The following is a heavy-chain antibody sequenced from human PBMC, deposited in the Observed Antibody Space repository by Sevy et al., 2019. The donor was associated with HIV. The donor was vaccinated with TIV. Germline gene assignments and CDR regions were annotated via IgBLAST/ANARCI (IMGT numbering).Heavy chain of an antibody. Sequence: GGSLRLSCAASGFTVNSNYMTWVRQAPGKGLEGVSVIHSDDTTYHADSVKDRFTISRDNFMNTLYLHMSSLRAEGTAVYYCARGKSGYGYALNYWGQGTLVTVSS. D-gene: IGHD5-18*01. J-gene: IGHJ4*02. CDR3: ARGKSGYGYALNY. V-gene: IGHV3-66*01. CDR2: IHSDDTT. CDR1: GFTVNSNY.